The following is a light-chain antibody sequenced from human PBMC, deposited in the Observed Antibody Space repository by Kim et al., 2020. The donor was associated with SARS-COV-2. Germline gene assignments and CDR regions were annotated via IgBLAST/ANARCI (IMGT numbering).Light chain of an antibody. CDR2: GAS. V-gene: IGKV3-15*01. J-gene: IGKJ2*01. Sequence: VSPGERGTRSGRASQSVSSNLAWYQQKPGQAPRLLIYGASTRATGIPARFSGSGSGTEFTLTISSLQSEDFAVYYCQQYNNWPPDTFGQGTKLEI. CDR1: QSVSSN. CDR3: QQYNNWPPDT.